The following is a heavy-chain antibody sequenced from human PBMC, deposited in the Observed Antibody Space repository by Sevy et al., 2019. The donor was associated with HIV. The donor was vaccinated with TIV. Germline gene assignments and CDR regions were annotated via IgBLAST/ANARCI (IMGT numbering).Heavy chain of an antibody. CDR2: IAYDGSNK. J-gene: IGHJ3*02. CDR1: GFVFSSYA. D-gene: IGHD3-3*01. CDR3: ARPRFLEWLSSAAFDI. Sequence: GGSLRLSCTASGFVFSSYAMHWVRQAPGKGLEWVAFIAYDGSNKNYADSVKGRFTLSRENSKYTLYLQMNSLGAEDRAVYYCARPRFLEWLSSAAFDIWGQGTMVTVSS. V-gene: IGHV3-30*04.